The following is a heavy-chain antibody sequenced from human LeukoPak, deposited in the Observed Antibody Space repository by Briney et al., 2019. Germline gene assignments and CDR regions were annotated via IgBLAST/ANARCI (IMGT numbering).Heavy chain of an antibody. V-gene: IGHV4-4*02. D-gene: IGHD2-2*01. CDR3: ARIMGRGYCSSTSCRGDWFDP. J-gene: IGHJ5*02. CDR2: IYHSGST. Sequence: SGTLSLTCAVSGGSNSSSNWWSWVRQPPGKGLEWIGEIYHSGSTNYNPSLKSRVTISVDKSKNQFSLKLSSVTAADTAVYYCARIMGRGYCSSTSCRGDWFDPWGQGTLVTVSS. CDR1: GGSNSSSNW.